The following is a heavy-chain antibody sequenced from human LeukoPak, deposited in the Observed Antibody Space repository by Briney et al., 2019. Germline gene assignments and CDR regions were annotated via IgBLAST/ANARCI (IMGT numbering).Heavy chain of an antibody. V-gene: IGHV3-21*01. Sequence: GGSLRLSCAASGFTFSSYSMNWVRQAPGKGLEWVSSISSSSSYIYYADSVKGRFTIPRDNAKNSLYLQMNSLRAEDTAVYYCARGGDYYGSGSYYFDYWGQGTLVTVSS. J-gene: IGHJ4*02. D-gene: IGHD3-10*01. CDR3: ARGGDYYGSGSYYFDY. CDR2: ISSSSSYI. CDR1: GFTFSSYS.